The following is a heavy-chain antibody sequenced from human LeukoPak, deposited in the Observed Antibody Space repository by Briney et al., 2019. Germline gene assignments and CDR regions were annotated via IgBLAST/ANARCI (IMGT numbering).Heavy chain of an antibody. CDR3: ARGVAMIVVVINDAFDI. CDR2: INPNSGGT. CDR1: GYTFTGSY. J-gene: IGHJ3*02. Sequence: ASVKVSCKASGYTFTGSYMHWVRQAPGQGLEWMGWINPNSGGTNYAQKFQGRVTMTRDTSISTAYMELSRLRSDDTAVYYCARGVAMIVVVINDAFDIWGQGTMVTVSS. D-gene: IGHD3-22*01. V-gene: IGHV1-2*02.